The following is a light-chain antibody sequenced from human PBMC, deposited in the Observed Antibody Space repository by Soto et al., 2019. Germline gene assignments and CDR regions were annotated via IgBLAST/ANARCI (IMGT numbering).Light chain of an antibody. V-gene: IGKV4-1*01. CDR3: QQYYNTPFT. Sequence: DIVMTQSPDSLAVSLGERATINCKSSQSVLYSSNNKNYLAWYHQKPGQPPKLLIYWASTRESGVPDRFSGSGSGTDFTLTISSLQAEDVAVYYCQQYYNTPFTFGPGTKVNV. J-gene: IGKJ3*01. CDR1: QSVLYSSNNKNY. CDR2: WAS.